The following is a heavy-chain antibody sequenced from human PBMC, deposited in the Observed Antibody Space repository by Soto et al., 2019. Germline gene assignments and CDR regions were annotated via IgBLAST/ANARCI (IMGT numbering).Heavy chain of an antibody. CDR2: IRSNGRT. V-gene: IGHV3-73*02. CDR3: ARLDCSGGSCYPYYFEH. Sequence: EVQLVESGGGLVQPGGSLELSCAASGFTFSASDMHWVRQASGKGLEWVGRIRSNGRTAYAASMQGRFTISRDDSKKTAYLQLNSLKTDDTAVYYCARLDCSGGSCYPYYFEHWGQGALVTVSA. J-gene: IGHJ4*02. CDR1: GFTFSASD. D-gene: IGHD2-15*01.